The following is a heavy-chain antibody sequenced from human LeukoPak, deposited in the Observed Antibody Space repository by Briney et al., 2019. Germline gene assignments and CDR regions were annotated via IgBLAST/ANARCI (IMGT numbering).Heavy chain of an antibody. D-gene: IGHD3-16*01. CDR2: ISSNGGSR. CDR1: GFTLSRYG. Sequence: GGSLRLSCAASGFTLSRYGMHWVRQAPGKGLEYVSAISSNGGSRYYANSVKGRFTISRDTSKNTLYLQMGSLTAEDMAVYYCAKAVGGMITFGGVYFDYWGQGTLVTVSS. J-gene: IGHJ4*02. V-gene: IGHV3-64*01. CDR3: AKAVGGMITFGGVYFDY.